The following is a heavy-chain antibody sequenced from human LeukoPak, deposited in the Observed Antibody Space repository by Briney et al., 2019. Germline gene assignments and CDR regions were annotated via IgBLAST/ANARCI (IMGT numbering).Heavy chain of an antibody. V-gene: IGHV4-39*02. CDR2: IYYSGST. CDR1: GGSISSSSYY. J-gene: IGHJ4*02. CDR3: ARERKYSSSPNLLGY. Sequence: SETLSLTCTVSGGSISSSSYYWGWIRQPPGKGLEWIGSIYYSGSTYYNPSLKSRVTISVDTSKNQFSLKLSSVTAADTAVYYCARERKYSSSPNLLGYWGQGTLVTVSS. D-gene: IGHD6-6*01.